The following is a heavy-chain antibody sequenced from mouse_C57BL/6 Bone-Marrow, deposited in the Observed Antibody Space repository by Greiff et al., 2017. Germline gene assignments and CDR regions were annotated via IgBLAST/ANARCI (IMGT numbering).Heavy chain of an antibody. CDR3: TKDYAMDY. CDR1: GFNIKDDY. V-gene: IGHV14-4*01. CDR2: IDPENGDT. J-gene: IGHJ4*01. Sequence: VQLKQSGAELVRPGASVKLSCTASGFNIKDDYMHWVQQRPEQGLEWIGWIDPENGDTAYASKFQGKATITADTSSNTAYLPLRSLTSEDTAVYYSTKDYAMDYWGQGTSVTVSS.